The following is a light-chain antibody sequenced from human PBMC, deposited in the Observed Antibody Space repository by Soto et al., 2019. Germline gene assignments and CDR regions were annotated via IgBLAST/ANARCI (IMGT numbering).Light chain of an antibody. CDR2: GAS. V-gene: IGKV3-15*01. Sequence: EIVMTQSPATLYVSPGERATLSCRASQSVSSNLAWYQQKPGQAPRLLIYGASTRATGIPARSSGSGSGTEFTLTISSLQSEDFAVYYCQQYNNWPYTFGQGTKLEIK. J-gene: IGKJ2*01. CDR1: QSVSSN. CDR3: QQYNNWPYT.